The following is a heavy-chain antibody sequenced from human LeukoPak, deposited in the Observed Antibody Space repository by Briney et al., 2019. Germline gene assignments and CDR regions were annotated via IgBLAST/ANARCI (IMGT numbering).Heavy chain of an antibody. CDR1: GFTFSSYA. CDR2: ISGSGGST. J-gene: IGHJ4*02. Sequence: GGSLRLSCAASGFTFSSYAMSWVRQAPGKGLEWVSAISGSGGSTYYADSVKGRFTISRDNSKNTLYLQMNSLRAEDTALYYCAKTSSSSCYFDYWGQGTLVTVSS. D-gene: IGHD6-6*01. V-gene: IGHV3-23*01. CDR3: AKTSSSSCYFDY.